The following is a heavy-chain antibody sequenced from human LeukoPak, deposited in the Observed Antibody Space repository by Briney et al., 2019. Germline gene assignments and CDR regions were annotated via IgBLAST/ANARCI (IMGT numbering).Heavy chain of an antibody. J-gene: IGHJ5*02. CDR2: IYYSGST. D-gene: IGHD3-10*01. Sequence: PSETLSLTCTVSGGSFSSSSYYWGWIRQPPGKGLEWIGSIYYSGSTYYNPSLKSRVTISVDTSKNQFSLKLSSVTAADTAVYYCASLRTRWAYYYGSGRGVNWFDPWGQGTLVTVSS. CDR1: GGSFSSSSYY. CDR3: ASLRTRWAYYYGSGRGVNWFDP. V-gene: IGHV4-39*01.